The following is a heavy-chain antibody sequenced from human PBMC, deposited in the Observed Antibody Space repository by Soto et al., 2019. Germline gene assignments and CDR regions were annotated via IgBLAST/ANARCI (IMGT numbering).Heavy chain of an antibody. J-gene: IGHJ4*02. V-gene: IGHV3-23*01. CDR3: ARNWDTNGHRIY. CDR2: IDDSGTVT. D-gene: IGHD2-8*01. CDR1: GFTFSSYA. Sequence: EVQLLESGGGLAQPGGSLRLSCAASGFTFSSYAMSWVRQAPGRGLEGVSTIDDSGTVTHYAESVEGRFTISRDNSNNTLYLQVNSLRAEDTAIYYCARNWDTNGHRIYWGQGTLVTVSS.